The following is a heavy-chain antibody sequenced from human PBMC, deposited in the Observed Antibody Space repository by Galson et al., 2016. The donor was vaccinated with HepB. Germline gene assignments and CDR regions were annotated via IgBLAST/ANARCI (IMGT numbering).Heavy chain of an antibody. Sequence: PALVKPTQTLTLTCNLSGFSLSTSAMSVSWIRQPPGKALEWVARIDWDDDKYYSTSLKSRLTISKDTSNNQVVLTMTNMDSVDTATYYCARPYCTSAGCYYDAFDIWGQGILVTVSS. CDR2: IDWDDDK. J-gene: IGHJ3*02. V-gene: IGHV2-70*10. CDR1: GFSLSTSAMS. CDR3: ARPYCTSAGCYYDAFDI. D-gene: IGHD2-2*01.